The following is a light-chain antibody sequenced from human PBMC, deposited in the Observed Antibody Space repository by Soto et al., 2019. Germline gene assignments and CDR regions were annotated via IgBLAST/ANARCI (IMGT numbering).Light chain of an antibody. CDR1: QSVSTN. J-gene: IGKJ5*01. CDR3: QQYNNWPPIT. V-gene: IGKV3-15*01. Sequence: EVVMNQSPATLSVTQGERATLSCRASQSVSTNLAWYQQKTGQPPRLLIYGASTRATGIPARFSGSGSGTAFTLTISSLQSEDFAVYYCQQYNNWPPITFGQGTRLEIK. CDR2: GAS.